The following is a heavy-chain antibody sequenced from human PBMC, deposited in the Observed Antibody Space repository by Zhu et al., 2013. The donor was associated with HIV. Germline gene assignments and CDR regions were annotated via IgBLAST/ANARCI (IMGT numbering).Heavy chain of an antibody. D-gene: IGHD3-22*01. CDR1: GYIFTDYG. J-gene: IGHJ5*02. V-gene: IGHV1-18*01. CDR2: ISAYTGRT. CDR3: ARDRLISMKVVRPWFDP. Sequence: QVELVQSGPEVKNPGASVKVSCKASGYIFTDYGISWVRQAPGQGLEWLGWISAYTGRTSYTQNFQGRVTVTTDTSTSTTYMELRSLTSDDTAVYYCARDRLISMKVVRPWFDPWGQGTLVTVSS.